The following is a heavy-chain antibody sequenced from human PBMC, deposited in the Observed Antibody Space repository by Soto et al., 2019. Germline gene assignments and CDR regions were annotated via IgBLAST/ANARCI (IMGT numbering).Heavy chain of an antibody. CDR2: ISYDGSNK. Sequence: QVQLVESGGGVVQPGRSLRLSCAASGFTFSSYGMHWVRQAPGKGLEWVAVISYDGSNKYYADSVKGRFTISRDNSKNTLYLQMNSLRAEDTAVYYCAKPLGPRDVWGQGTTVTVSS. CDR1: GFTFSSYG. D-gene: IGHD6-13*01. V-gene: IGHV3-30*18. J-gene: IGHJ6*02. CDR3: AKPLGPRDV.